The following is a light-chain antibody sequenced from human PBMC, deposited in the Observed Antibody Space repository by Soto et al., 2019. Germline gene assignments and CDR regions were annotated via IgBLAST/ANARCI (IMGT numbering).Light chain of an antibody. V-gene: IGKV3-20*01. Sequence: EIVLTQCPGTLSLSPGERATLSCRASQSVSSIYLGWYQQKPGQAPRLLIYGASSRATGIPDRFSGSGSGTDFTLTISRLEPEDFAVYYCQQYGDSTGWTFGQGTKVDIK. CDR3: QQYGDSTGWT. J-gene: IGKJ1*01. CDR1: QSVSSIY. CDR2: GAS.